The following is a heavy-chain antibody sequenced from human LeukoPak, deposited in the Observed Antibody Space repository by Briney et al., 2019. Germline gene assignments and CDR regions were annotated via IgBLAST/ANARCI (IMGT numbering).Heavy chain of an antibody. D-gene: IGHD5-18*01. V-gene: IGHV4-59*01. CDR2: IHYSGST. J-gene: IGHJ4*02. CDR3: ARGGYSYGARGDFDY. Sequence: SETLSLTCTLSGGSISGYYWSWIRQPPGKVLEWIGYIHYSGSTNYNPSLKSRVTISADTSRNQFSLKLSSVAAADTAVYYCARGGYSYGARGDFDYWGQGTLVTVSS. CDR1: GGSISGYY.